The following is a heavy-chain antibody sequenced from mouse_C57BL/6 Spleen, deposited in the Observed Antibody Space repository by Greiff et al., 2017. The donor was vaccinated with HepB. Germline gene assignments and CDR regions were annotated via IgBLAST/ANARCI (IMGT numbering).Heavy chain of an antibody. D-gene: IGHD2-3*01. CDR1: GFTFSSYG. CDR2: ISSGGSYT. CDR3: ARHHYDQYYFDY. Sequence: EVNLVESGGDLVKPGGSLKLSCAASGFTFSSYGMSWVRQTPDKRLEWVATISSGGSYTYYPDSVKGRFTISRDNAKNTLYLQMSSLKSEDTAMYYCARHHYDQYYFDYWGQGTTLTVSS. J-gene: IGHJ2*01. V-gene: IGHV5-6*01.